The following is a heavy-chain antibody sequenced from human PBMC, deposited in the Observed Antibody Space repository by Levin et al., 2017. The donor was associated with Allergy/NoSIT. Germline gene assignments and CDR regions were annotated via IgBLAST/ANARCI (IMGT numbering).Heavy chain of an antibody. V-gene: IGHV3-53*01. J-gene: IGHJ4*01. CDR1: GFTVSSTY. CDR2: VYSGGST. CDR3: ALWFSDVFPSYFDY. D-gene: IGHD3-10*01. Sequence: LSLTCAASGFTVSSTYMTWVRQAPGKGLEWVSLVYSGGSTYYADSVQGRFTISRDTSKNTLYLQMNSLRAEDTAVYYCALWFSDVFPSYFDYWGQGTLVTVSS.